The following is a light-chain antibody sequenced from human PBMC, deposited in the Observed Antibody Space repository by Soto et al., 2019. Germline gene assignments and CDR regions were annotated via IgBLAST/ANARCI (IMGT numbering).Light chain of an antibody. J-gene: IGKJ2*01. CDR2: GAS. Sequence: VLTQSPVTLSVSPGDRATLSCKASQSVTINLAWYHQRPGQGPRLLIFGASTRATGIPDRFSGSGSGTDFTLTISRLEPEDFAAYYCQQYGSSPRTLGQGTKVDIK. V-gene: IGKV3-20*01. CDR1: QSVTIN. CDR3: QQYGSSPRT.